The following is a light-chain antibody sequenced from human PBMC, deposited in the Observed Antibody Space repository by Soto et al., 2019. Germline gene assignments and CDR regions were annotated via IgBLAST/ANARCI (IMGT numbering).Light chain of an antibody. CDR1: NSNIGAESG. CDR2: FNT. V-gene: IGLV1-40*01. CDR3: SSYTSNSTLV. Sequence: QSVLTQPPSVSGAPGQRITISCTGNNSNIGAESGVQWYQQFPGIAPKLLIYFNTHRPSGVPDRFSGSKSATSASLAITGLQAEDEADYYCSSYTSNSTLVFGGGTKLTVL. J-gene: IGLJ3*02.